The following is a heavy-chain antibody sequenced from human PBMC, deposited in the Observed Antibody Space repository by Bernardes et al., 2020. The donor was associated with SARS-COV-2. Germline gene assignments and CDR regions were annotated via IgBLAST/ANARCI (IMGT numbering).Heavy chain of an antibody. V-gene: IGHV4-39*01. CDR3: AGSPCGIDCYLGGLRSCDYGMDV. J-gene: IGHJ6*02. D-gene: IGHD2-21*01. CDR1: GGSISSSNYY. CDR2: IYSSGSA. Sequence: SEPLSLTCTVSGGSISSSNYYWGWLRQPPGKGLEWIGSIYSSGSAYYNPSLQSRVTVSVDTSKNQFSLRLSFETAADTAVYYFAGSPCGIDCYLGGLRSCDYGMDVWGQGTTVIVSS.